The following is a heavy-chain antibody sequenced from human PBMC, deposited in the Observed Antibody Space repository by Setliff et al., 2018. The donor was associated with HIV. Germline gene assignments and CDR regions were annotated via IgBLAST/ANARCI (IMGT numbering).Heavy chain of an antibody. CDR2: ISYSGST. J-gene: IGHJ4*02. CDR1: GGSISSYY. CDR3: ARGPTRFYFDY. V-gene: IGHV4-59*01. D-gene: IGHD1-1*01. Sequence: SETLSLTCTVSGGSISSYYWSWIRQPPGKGLEWIGYISYSGSTNYNPSLKSRVTILVDTSKNHFSLKLTPVTAADTAVYYCARGPTRFYFDYWGQGTLVTVSS.